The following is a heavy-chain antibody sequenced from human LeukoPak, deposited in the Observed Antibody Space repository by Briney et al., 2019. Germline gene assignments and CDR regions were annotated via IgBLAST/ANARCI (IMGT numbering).Heavy chain of an antibody. Sequence: GGSLRLSCAASGFTFSSYWMSWVRQAPGKGLEWVANIKQDGSEKYYVDSVKGRFTISRDNAKNSLYLQMNSLRAEDTAVYYCARDGGARWLQFDGFDYWGQGTLVTVSS. V-gene: IGHV3-7*01. J-gene: IGHJ4*02. CDR2: IKQDGSEK. D-gene: IGHD5-24*01. CDR1: GFTFSSYW. CDR3: ARDGGARWLQFDGFDY.